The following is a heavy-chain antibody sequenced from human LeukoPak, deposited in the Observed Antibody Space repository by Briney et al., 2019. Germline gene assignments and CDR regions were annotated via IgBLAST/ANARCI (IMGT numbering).Heavy chain of an antibody. CDR3: ARDDYDVNSRFDY. V-gene: IGHV1-2*02. CDR2: INPNSGGT. CDR1: GYTFTGYY. J-gene: IGHJ4*02. Sequence: ASVKVSCKASGYTFTGYYLNWVRQAPGQGLEWMGRINPNSGGTNSGQKFQGRVTMTRDTSTSTVYMELSSLRSEDTAVYYCARDDYDVNSRFDYWGQGTLVTVSP. D-gene: IGHD4-23*01.